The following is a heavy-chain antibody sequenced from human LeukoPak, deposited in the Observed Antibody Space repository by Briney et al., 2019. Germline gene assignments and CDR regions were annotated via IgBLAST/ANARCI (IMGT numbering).Heavy chain of an antibody. J-gene: IGHJ4*02. CDR1: GFTFSSYA. Sequence: GGSLRLSCAASGFTFSSYAMSWVRQAPGKGLEWVSAISGSGGSTYYADSVKGRFTISRDNSKNTLYLQMNSLRAEDTAVYYYAKPPYGSGSYEYFDYWGQGTLVTVSS. CDR2: ISGSGGST. CDR3: AKPPYGSGSYEYFDY. D-gene: IGHD3-10*01. V-gene: IGHV3-23*01.